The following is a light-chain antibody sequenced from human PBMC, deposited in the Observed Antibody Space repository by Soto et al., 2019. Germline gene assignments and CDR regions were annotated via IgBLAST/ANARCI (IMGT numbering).Light chain of an antibody. CDR3: QQYGSSPAT. Sequence: IVVTQSPATLSVSPGERATLSFRASQSVSSYLAWYQQKPGQAPRVLIYDASNRATGIPARFSGSGSGTDFTLSVSRLEPEDVAVYFCQQYGSSPATLGQGTKVDIK. CDR2: DAS. CDR1: QSVSSY. J-gene: IGKJ1*01. V-gene: IGKV3-20*01.